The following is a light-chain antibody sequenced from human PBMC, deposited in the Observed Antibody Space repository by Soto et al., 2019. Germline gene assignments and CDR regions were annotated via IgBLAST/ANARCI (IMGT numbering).Light chain of an antibody. CDR2: GAS. CDR1: QSVGSSY. V-gene: IGKV3-20*01. J-gene: IGKJ3*01. CDR3: QQYGSSLFT. Sequence: EIVLTQSPGTLSLSPGERATLSCRASQSVGSSYLAWYQQKPGQAPRLLIYGASSRATGLPDRFSGSGSGTDFTLTISRLEPEDFAVYYCQQYGSSLFTFGPGTKVDIK.